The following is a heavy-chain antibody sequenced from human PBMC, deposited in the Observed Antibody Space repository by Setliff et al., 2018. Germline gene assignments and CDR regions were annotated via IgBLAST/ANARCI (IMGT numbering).Heavy chain of an antibody. CDR1: GASFSDYY. Sequence: SETLSLTCAVSGASFSDYYWTWIRQSPGKGLEWIGEINHSGSTNYNPSLKSRVTMSVDTSKNQFSLRLTSVTAADTAVYYCARGFDVCGGGACYTDGPYYFDYWGLGTLVTVSS. D-gene: IGHD2-21*02. CDR3: ARGFDVCGGGACYTDGPYYFDY. J-gene: IGHJ4*02. V-gene: IGHV4-34*01. CDR2: INHSGST.